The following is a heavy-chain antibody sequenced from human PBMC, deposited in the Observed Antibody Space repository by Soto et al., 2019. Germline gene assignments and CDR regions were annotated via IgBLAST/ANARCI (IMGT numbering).Heavy chain of an antibody. D-gene: IGHD2-15*01. Sequence: QVQLQESGPGLVKPSGTLSLTCAVSGGSISSSNWWSWVRQPPGKGLEWIGEIYHSGSTNYNPSLKIRVTISVDKSKNQFSLKLSSVTAADTAVYYCARLKRDIVVVVAATPPYWYFDLWGRGTLVTVSS. V-gene: IGHV4-4*02. CDR1: GGSISSSNW. CDR2: IYHSGST. J-gene: IGHJ2*01. CDR3: ARLKRDIVVVVAATPPYWYFDL.